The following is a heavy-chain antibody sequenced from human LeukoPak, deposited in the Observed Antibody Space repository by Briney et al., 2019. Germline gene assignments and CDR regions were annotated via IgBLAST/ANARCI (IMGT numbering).Heavy chain of an antibody. Sequence: GGSLRLSCAASGFTFSDFWMTWVRQAPGKGLGWVANIKQDGSEKYYVDSVKGRFTVSRDNANNSLFPQMNSLRGDDAAVYYCAREPLDTSGYYYGTLDYWGQGTLVTVSS. V-gene: IGHV3-7*01. CDR3: AREPLDTSGYYYGTLDY. J-gene: IGHJ4*02. D-gene: IGHD3-22*01. CDR1: GFTFSDFW. CDR2: IKQDGSEK.